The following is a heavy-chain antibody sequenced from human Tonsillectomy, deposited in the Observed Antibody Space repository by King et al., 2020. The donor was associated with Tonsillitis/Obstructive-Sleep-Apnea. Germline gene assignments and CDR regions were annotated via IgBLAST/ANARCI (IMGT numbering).Heavy chain of an antibody. J-gene: IGHJ4*02. CDR3: AKGRGDRDYSVFDFDY. Sequence: EVQLVQSGGGLVQPGRSLRLSCAASGFTFDDYAIHWVRQAPGKGLEWVSGISWNGHNIAYADSVKGRFTISRDNAKNSLYLQMNSLTPEDTAFYYCAKGRGDRDYSVFDFDYWGQGALVTVSS. CDR1: GFTFDDYA. CDR2: ISWNGHNI. D-gene: IGHD2-15*01. V-gene: IGHV3-9*01.